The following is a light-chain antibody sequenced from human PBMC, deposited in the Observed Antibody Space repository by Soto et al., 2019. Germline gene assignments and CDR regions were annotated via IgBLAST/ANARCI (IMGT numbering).Light chain of an antibody. CDR1: SSDVGGYNY. V-gene: IGLV2-14*01. Sequence: QSALTQSASVSGSPGQSITISCTGTSSDVGGYNYVSWYQQHPGKAPKLMIYEVANRPSWVSNRFSASKSGNTASLTISGLQPEDEAHYYCSSYTSSSTVVFGGGTKLTVL. CDR3: SSYTSSSTVV. CDR2: EVA. J-gene: IGLJ2*01.